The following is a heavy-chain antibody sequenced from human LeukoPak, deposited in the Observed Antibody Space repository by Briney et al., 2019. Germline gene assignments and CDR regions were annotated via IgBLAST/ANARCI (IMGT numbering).Heavy chain of an antibody. V-gene: IGHV3-74*01. J-gene: IGHJ6*04. CDR2: INSDGSST. CDR3: ARYISGWYMMDV. D-gene: IGHD6-19*01. Sequence: GGSLRLSCAASGFTFSNYWMHWVRQAPGKGLVWVSRINSDGSSTTYADSVKGRFTISRDNAKNTLHLQMNSLRAEDTAVYYCARYISGWYMMDVWGKGTTVTVSS. CDR1: GFTFSNYW.